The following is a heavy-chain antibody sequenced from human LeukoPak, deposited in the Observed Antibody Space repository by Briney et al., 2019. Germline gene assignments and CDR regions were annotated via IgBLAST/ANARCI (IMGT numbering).Heavy chain of an antibody. J-gene: IGHJ4*02. CDR3: AKGVTTGTTLIGVDY. V-gene: IGHV3-23*01. Sequence: GASLRLSCAASGFTFSSYAMSWVRQAPGKGLEWVSAISGSGGRTYYADSVKGRFTISRDNSKNTLYLQMNSLRAEDTAVYYCAKGVTTGTTLIGVDYWGQGTLVTVSS. CDR2: ISGSGGRT. D-gene: IGHD1-1*01. CDR1: GFTFSSYA.